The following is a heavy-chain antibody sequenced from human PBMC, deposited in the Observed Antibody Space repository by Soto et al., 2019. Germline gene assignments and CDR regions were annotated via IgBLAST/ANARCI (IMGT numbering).Heavy chain of an antibody. CDR2: ISYDGSNK. CDR3: ARDVGSWYVGYYYYGMDV. Sequence: QVQLVESGGGVVQPGRSLRLSCAASGFTFSSYAMHWVRQAPGKGLEWVAVISYDGSNKYYADSVKGRFTISRDNSKNTLYLQMNSLRAEDTAVYYCARDVGSWYVGYYYYGMDVWGQGTTVTVSS. D-gene: IGHD6-13*01. V-gene: IGHV3-30-3*01. CDR1: GFTFSSYA. J-gene: IGHJ6*02.